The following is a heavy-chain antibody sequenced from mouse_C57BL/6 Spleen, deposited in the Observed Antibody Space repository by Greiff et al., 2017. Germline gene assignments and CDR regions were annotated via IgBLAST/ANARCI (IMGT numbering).Heavy chain of an antibody. CDR3: ARSGYDYGGMDY. J-gene: IGHJ4*01. V-gene: IGHV1-26*01. CDR2: INPNNGGT. D-gene: IGHD2-4*01. Sequence: VQLQQSGPELVKPGASVKISCKASGYTFTDYYMNWVKQSHGKSLEWIGDINPNNGGTSYNQKFKGKATLTVDKSSSTAYMELRSLTSEDSAVYYCARSGYDYGGMDYWGQGTSVTVSS. CDR1: GYTFTDYY.